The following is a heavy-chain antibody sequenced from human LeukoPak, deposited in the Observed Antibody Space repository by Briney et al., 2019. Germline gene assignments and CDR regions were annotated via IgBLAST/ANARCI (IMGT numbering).Heavy chain of an antibody. J-gene: IGHJ5*02. D-gene: IGHD2/OR15-2a*01. CDR2: INHSGST. CDR3: ARACNSSGHQNNWFDP. V-gene: IGHV4-34*01. CDR1: GGSFSGYY. Sequence: PSETLSLTCAVYGGSFSGYYWSWIRQPPGKGLEWIGEINHSGSTNYNPSLKSRVTISVDTSKNQFSLKLSSVTAADTAVYYCARACNSSGHQNNWFDPWGQGTLVTVSS.